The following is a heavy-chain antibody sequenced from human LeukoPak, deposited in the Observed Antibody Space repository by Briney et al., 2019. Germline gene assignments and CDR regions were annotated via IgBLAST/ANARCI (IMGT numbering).Heavy chain of an antibody. V-gene: IGHV3-23*01. CDR3: ARDSGWLRYHD. D-gene: IGHD5-12*01. Sequence: PGGTLRLSCVGSGFTFSTHGMNWVRQAPGKGLEWVSGIGGSGIGHSTHYADSVKGRFTISRDNSKNMVYLQMDSLRAEDMALYYCARDSGWLRYHDWGQGALVTVSS. CDR1: GFTFSTHG. CDR2: IGGSGIGHST. J-gene: IGHJ4*02.